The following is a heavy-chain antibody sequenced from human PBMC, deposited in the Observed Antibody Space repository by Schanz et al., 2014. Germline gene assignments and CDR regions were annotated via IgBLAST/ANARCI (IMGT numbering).Heavy chain of an antibody. J-gene: IGHJ4*02. CDR3: AKQVKYDILTVSRN. CDR2: LRGSGGST. Sequence: EVQLLESGGGLVQPGGSLRLSCAASGFTFSSYAMSWVRQAPGKGLEWVSALRGSGGSTYYADSVKGRFAISRDNSNNTLYLQMISLRAENTAVYYCAKQVKYDILTVSRNWGQGTLVTVSS. V-gene: IGHV3-23*01. D-gene: IGHD3-9*01. CDR1: GFTFSSYA.